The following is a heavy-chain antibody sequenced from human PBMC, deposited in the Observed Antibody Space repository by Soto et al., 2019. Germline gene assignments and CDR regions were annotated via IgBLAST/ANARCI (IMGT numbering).Heavy chain of an antibody. D-gene: IGHD1-26*01. CDR2: INPNSGDT. CDR3: AKGGAIVAAGTRVYLYNAMDI. V-gene: IGHV1-2*02. Sequence: ASVKVSCKASGYTFTGYYVHWVRQAPGQGLEWMGWINPNSGDTYLAQRFQGRVTMNRDTSIGTAYMELRGLTSNDTAEYYCAKGGAIVAAGTRVYLYNAMDIWGQGTTVTVSS. J-gene: IGHJ6*02. CDR1: GYTFTGYY.